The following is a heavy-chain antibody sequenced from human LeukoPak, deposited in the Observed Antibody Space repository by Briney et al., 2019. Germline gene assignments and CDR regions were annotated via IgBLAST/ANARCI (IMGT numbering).Heavy chain of an antibody. CDR2: ISYDGTNK. J-gene: IGHJ4*02. CDR3: AKDRGWNGAFDH. CDR1: GFSFSSYG. Sequence: GGSLRLSCAASGFSFSSYGMHWVRQAPGKGLEWVAVISYDGTNKDYADSVKGRFTISRDNSKNTLFLQMNSLRTEDTAVYYCAKDRGWNGAFDHWGQGTLVTVSS. V-gene: IGHV3-30*18. D-gene: IGHD1-1*01.